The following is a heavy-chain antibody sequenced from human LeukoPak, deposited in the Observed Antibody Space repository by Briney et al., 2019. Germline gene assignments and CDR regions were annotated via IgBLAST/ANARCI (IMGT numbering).Heavy chain of an antibody. Sequence: ASVKVSCKASGYTFTSYYMHWVRQAPGQGLEWMGWINPNSGGTNYAQKFQGRVTMTRDTSISTAYMELSRLRSDDTAVYYCARAKPRITMVRGVILNWFDPWGQGTLVTVSS. CDR2: INPNSGGT. J-gene: IGHJ5*02. D-gene: IGHD3-10*01. CDR3: ARAKPRITMVRGVILNWFDP. V-gene: IGHV1-2*02. CDR1: GYTFTSYY.